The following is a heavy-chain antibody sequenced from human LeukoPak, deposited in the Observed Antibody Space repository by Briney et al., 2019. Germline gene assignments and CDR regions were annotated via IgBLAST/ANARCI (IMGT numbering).Heavy chain of an antibody. CDR2: ISGSVGST. CDR1: GFTFSNYA. V-gene: IGHV3-23*01. J-gene: IGHJ4*02. D-gene: IGHD5-12*01. Sequence: PGGSLRLSCAASGFTFSNYAMSWVRQAPGKGLEWVSAISGSVGSTYYADSVKGRFTISRDNSKKTLYLQMNSLRAEDTAIYYCSKDRRGYGGYGSFDYWGQGTLVTVSS. CDR3: SKDRRGYGGYGSFDY.